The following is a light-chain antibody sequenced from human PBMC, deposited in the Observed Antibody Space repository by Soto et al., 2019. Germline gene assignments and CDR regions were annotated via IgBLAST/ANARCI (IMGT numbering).Light chain of an antibody. J-gene: IGKJ4*01. CDR3: QQYIKWPLT. CDR2: GAS. Sequence: EIVMTQSPATLSASPGERATLSCRASQSVSSNLAWYQQKPGQAPRLLIYGASTRATGIPARFSGSASGTEFTLTISSLQSEDFAVYYCQQYIKWPLTFGGGTKVAIK. CDR1: QSVSSN. V-gene: IGKV3-15*01.